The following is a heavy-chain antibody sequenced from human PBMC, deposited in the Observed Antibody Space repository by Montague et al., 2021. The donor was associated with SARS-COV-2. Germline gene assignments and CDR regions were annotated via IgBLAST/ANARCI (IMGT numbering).Heavy chain of an antibody. J-gene: IGHJ6*02. CDR3: ARVGRQQLVRLSGLDV. D-gene: IGHD6-13*01. Sequence: SETRSLTCTVSGGSISSSSYYWGWIRQPPGKGLEWIGSIDYSGSTYYNPSLKSRVTISVDTSKNQFSLKLSSVTAADTAVYYCARVGRQQLVRLSGLDVWGQGTPVTVSS. V-gene: IGHV4-39*07. CDR1: GGSISSSSYY. CDR2: IDYSGST.